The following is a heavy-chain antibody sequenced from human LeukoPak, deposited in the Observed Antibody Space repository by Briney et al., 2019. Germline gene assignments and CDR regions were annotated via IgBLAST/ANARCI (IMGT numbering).Heavy chain of an antibody. D-gene: IGHD3-10*01. CDR3: ARGAWFGEL. CDR1: GFTFSTYG. J-gene: IGHJ4*02. V-gene: IGHV3-33*05. CDR2: ISHDGSNK. Sequence: GGSLRLSCTGSGFTFSTYGMHWVRQAPGKGLEWVAVISHDGSNKDYPDSVKGRFTISRDNAKNTLYLQMNSLRADDTAVYYCARGAWFGELWGQGTLVTVSS.